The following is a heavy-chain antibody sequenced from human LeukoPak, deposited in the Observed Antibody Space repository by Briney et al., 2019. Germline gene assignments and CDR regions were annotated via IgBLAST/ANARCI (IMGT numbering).Heavy chain of an antibody. D-gene: IGHD1-14*01. CDR2: INSDGSST. CDR1: GFTFSRYW. V-gene: IGHV3-74*01. J-gene: IGHJ4*02. CDR3: ARGTTNNDY. Sequence: GGSLRLSCAVSGFTFSRYWMHWVRHAPGKGLVWVSRINSDGSSTSRADSVKGRFTISRDNAKNTLYLQMNSLRAEDTGVYYCARGTTNNDYWGQGTLVTVSS.